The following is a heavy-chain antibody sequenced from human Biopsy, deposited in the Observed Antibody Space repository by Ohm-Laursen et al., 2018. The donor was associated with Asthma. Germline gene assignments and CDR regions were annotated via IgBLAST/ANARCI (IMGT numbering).Heavy chain of an antibody. CDR2: ISYDGRET. V-gene: IGHV3-30*03. J-gene: IGHJ6*02. CDR1: RFRFPIYG. Sequence: SSLRLSCAASRFRFPIYGMHWVRQGPGKGPEWVALISYDGRETGYVDSVKGRFTISRDNFRNTVHLQMSSLRPEDSAVYYCTRDRFYSSVTSESFYYGVDVWGQGTTVTVSS. CDR3: TRDRFYSSVTSESFYYGVDV. D-gene: IGHD1-26*01.